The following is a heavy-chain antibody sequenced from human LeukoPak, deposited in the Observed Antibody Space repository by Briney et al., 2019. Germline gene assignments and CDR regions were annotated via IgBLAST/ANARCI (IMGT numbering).Heavy chain of an antibody. D-gene: IGHD2-2*01. Sequence: TGGSLGLSCAASGFTFSSYGMHWVRQAPGKGLEWVAFIRYDGSNKYYADSVKGRFTISRDNAKNSLYLQMNSLRAEDTAVYYCARDGTDCSSTSCYFSYYYYYYMDVWGKGTTVTISS. J-gene: IGHJ6*03. CDR2: IRYDGSNK. CDR1: GFTFSSYG. CDR3: ARDGTDCSSTSCYFSYYYYYYMDV. V-gene: IGHV3-30*02.